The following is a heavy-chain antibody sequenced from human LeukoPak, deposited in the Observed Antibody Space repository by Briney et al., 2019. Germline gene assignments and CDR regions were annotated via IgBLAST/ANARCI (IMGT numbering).Heavy chain of an antibody. CDR1: GGSFSGYY. CDR3: ARDRGITGTAFDY. D-gene: IGHD1-20*01. Sequence: PSETLSLTCAVYGGSFSGYYWSWIRQPPGKGLEWIGEINHSGSTNYNPSLKSRVTISVDTSKNQFSLKLSSVTAADTAVYYCARDRGITGTAFDYWGQGTLVTVSS. CDR2: INHSGST. V-gene: IGHV4-34*01. J-gene: IGHJ4*02.